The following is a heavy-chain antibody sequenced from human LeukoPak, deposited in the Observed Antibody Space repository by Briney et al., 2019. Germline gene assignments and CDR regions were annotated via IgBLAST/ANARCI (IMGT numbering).Heavy chain of an antibody. Sequence: SETLSLTCTVSGGSISSSSYYWGWIRQPPGTGLEWIGSIYYSGSTYYNPSLKSRVTISVDTSKNQFSLKLSSVTAADTAVYYCASGRVATTGRAFDIWGQGTMVAVSS. CDR3: ASGRVATTGRAFDI. J-gene: IGHJ3*02. CDR2: IYYSGST. V-gene: IGHV4-39*01. D-gene: IGHD2-15*01. CDR1: GGSISSSSYY.